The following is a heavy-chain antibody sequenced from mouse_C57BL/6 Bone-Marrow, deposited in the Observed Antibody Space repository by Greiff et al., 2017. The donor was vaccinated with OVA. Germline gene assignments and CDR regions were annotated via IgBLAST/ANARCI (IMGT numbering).Heavy chain of an antibody. CDR1: GYTFTSYW. V-gene: IGHV1-53*01. D-gene: IGHD1-1*01. CDR2: INPSNGGT. Sequence: VQLQQPGTELVKPGASVKLSCKASGYTFTSYWMHWVKQRPGQGLEWIGNINPSNGGTNYNEKFKSKATLTVDKSSSTAYMQLSSLTSEDSAVYYCASGGYYGSSPYYYAMDYWGQGTSVTVSS. CDR3: ASGGYYGSSPYYYAMDY. J-gene: IGHJ4*01.